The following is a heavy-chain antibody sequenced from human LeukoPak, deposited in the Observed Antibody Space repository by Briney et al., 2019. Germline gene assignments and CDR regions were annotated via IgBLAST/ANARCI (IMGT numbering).Heavy chain of an antibody. CDR1: GFTFSSYS. V-gene: IGHV3-21*01. Sequence: GGSLRLSCAASGFTFSSYSMNWVRQAPGKGLEWVSSISSSSSYIYYAGSVKGRFTIPRDNAKNSLYLQMNSLRAEDTAVYYCARAGYSGYGDYWGQGTLVTVSS. D-gene: IGHD5-12*01. CDR3: ARAGYSGYGDY. J-gene: IGHJ4*02. CDR2: ISSSSSYI.